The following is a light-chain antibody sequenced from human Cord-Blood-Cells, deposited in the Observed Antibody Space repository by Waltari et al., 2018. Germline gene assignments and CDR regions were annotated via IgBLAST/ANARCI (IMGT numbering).Light chain of an antibody. V-gene: IGLV2-14*01. Sequence: QSALTQPASVSGSPGQSLTISWSGTSRDVGGYNYVSWYQQHPGKAPKLMIYDVSNRPSGVANRFSGSKSGNTASLTISELQAEDEADYYCSSYTSSSTYVFGTGTKVTVL. J-gene: IGLJ1*01. CDR2: DVS. CDR3: SSYTSSSTYV. CDR1: SRDVGGYNY.